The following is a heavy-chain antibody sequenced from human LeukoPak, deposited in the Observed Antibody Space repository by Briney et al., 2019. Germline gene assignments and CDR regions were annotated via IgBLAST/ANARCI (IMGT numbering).Heavy chain of an antibody. CDR3: ARDRAYDSSGEPMFHP. CDR1: GYTLADFH. D-gene: IGHD3-22*01. J-gene: IGHJ5*02. Sequence: ASVKLSCKASGYTLADFHIQWVRQAPGQGLEWMGTLNPHSGATHYSQRFRGRVTMTRDTSVNTAYMELNRLTSDDTAVYYCARDRAYDSSGEPMFHPWGQGSLVADSS. V-gene: IGHV1-2*02. CDR2: LNPHSGAT.